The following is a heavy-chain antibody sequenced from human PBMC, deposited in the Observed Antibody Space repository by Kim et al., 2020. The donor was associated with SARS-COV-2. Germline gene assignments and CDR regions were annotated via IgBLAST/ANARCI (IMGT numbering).Heavy chain of an antibody. J-gene: IGHJ4*02. CDR3: AREGVVVLEGVPGFDY. D-gene: IGHD2-15*01. CDR1: GGTFSSYA. V-gene: IGHV1-69*04. Sequence: SVKVSCKASGGTFSSYAISWVRQAPGQGLEWMGRIIPILGIANYAQKFQGRVTITADKSTSTAYMELSSLRSEDTAVYYCAREGVVVLEGVPGFDYWGQGTLVTVSS. CDR2: IIPILGIA.